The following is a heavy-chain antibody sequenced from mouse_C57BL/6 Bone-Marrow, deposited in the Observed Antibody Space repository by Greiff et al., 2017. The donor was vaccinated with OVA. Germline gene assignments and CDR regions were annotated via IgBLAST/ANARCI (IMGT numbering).Heavy chain of an antibody. D-gene: IGHD1-1*01. CDR3: ARTGYYGSNDWFAY. CDR2: IDPNSGGT. J-gene: IGHJ3*01. V-gene: IGHV1-72*01. Sequence: QVQLQQPGAELVKPGASVTLSCKASGYTFTSYWMHWVKQRPGRGLEWIGRIDPNSGGTKYNEKFKSKATLTVDKPSSTAYMQLRSLTSEDSAVYCGARTGYYGSNDWFAYWGQGTLVTVSA. CDR1: GYTFTSYW.